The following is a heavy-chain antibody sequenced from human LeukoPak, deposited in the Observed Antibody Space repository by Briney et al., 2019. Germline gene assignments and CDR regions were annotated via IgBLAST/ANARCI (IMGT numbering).Heavy chain of an antibody. J-gene: IGHJ4*02. Sequence: GGSLRVSCAASGFTFSTYNMNWVRRAPGKGLEWVSSISSSSDTICYADSVKGRFIMSRDNAKNALNLQMSSLRAEDTAVYYCARDKPYSGSTYDFDFWGQGPLVTVSS. CDR1: GFTFSTYN. D-gene: IGHD1-26*01. V-gene: IGHV3-48*01. CDR3: ARDKPYSGSTYDFDF. CDR2: ISSSSDTI.